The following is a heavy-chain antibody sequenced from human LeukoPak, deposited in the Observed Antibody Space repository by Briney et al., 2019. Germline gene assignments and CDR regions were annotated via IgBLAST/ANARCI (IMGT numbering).Heavy chain of an antibody. V-gene: IGHV6-1*01. D-gene: IGHD2-2*02. CDR1: GDSVSSNSAA. J-gene: IGHJ5*02. Sequence: SQTLSLTCANSGDSVSSNSAAWNWIRQSPSRGLEWLGSTYYRSKWYNDYAVSVKSRITINPDTTKNQFSLQLNSVTPEDTAVYYCARVGLRYCSSTSCYMYNWFDPWGQGTLVTVSS. CDR2: TYYRSKWYN. CDR3: ARVGLRYCSSTSCYMYNWFDP.